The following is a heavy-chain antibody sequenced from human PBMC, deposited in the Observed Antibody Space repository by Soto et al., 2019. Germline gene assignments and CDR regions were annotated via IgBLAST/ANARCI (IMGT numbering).Heavy chain of an antibody. CDR1: GFTFSDYY. CDR2: ISSSSSYT. CDR3: ARSALYYDSSGLFDY. D-gene: IGHD3-22*01. V-gene: IGHV3-11*06. J-gene: IGHJ4*02. Sequence: QVQLVESGGGLVKPGGSLRLSCAASGFTFSDYYMSWIRQAPGKGLEWVSYISSSSSYTNYADSVKGRFTISRDNAKNSLYLQMNSLRAEDTAVYYCARSALYYDSSGLFDYWGQGTLVTVSS.